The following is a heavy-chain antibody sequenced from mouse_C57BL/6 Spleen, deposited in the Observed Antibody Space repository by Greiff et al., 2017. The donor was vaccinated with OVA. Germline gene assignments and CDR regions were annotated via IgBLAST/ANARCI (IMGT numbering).Heavy chain of an antibody. CDR2: INPNNGGT. CDR3: ARGVYGSSYDYFDY. V-gene: IGHV1-26*01. CDR1: GYTFTDYY. D-gene: IGHD1-1*01. J-gene: IGHJ2*01. Sequence: EVQLQQSGPELVKPGASVKISCKASGYTFTDYYMNWVKQSHGKSLEWIGDINPNNGGTSYNQKFKGKATLTVDKSSSTAYMELRSLTSEDSAVYYCARGVYGSSYDYFDYWGQGTTRTVSS.